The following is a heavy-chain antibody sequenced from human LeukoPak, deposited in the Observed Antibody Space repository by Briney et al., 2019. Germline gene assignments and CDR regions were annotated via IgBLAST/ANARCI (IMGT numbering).Heavy chain of an antibody. CDR2: INHSGST. CDR3: ASGELGSGSYYWFDY. J-gene: IGHJ4*02. V-gene: IGHV4-34*01. CDR1: GGSFSGYY. Sequence: PSETLSLTCAVYGGSFSGYYWSWIRQPPGKGLEWIGEINHSGSTNYNPSLKSRVTISVDTSKNQFSLKLSPVTAADTAVYYCASGELGSGSYYWFDYWGQGTLITVSS. D-gene: IGHD3-10*02.